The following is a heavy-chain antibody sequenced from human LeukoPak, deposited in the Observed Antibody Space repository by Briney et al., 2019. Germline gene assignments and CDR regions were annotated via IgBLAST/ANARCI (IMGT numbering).Heavy chain of an antibody. CDR2: IRSSSNTM. J-gene: IGHJ4*02. V-gene: IGHV3-48*01. CDR1: GLDFSTYS. CDR3: ASLKRGYDWNYFDY. D-gene: IGHD1-20*01. Sequence: PGGSLRLSCAASGLDFSTYSMNWVRQAPEKGLEWISYIRSSSNTMYYADSVRGRFIISRDSAKNSLYLQMNSLRAEDTAVYYCASLKRGYDWNYFDYWGQGTLVTVSS.